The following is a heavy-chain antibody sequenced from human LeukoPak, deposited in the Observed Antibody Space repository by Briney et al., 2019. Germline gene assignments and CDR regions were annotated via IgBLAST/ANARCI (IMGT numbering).Heavy chain of an antibody. D-gene: IGHD1-1*01. CDR1: GFTFSSFD. CDR2: IGTASDT. CDR3: ARGPPRGKYYYMDV. V-gene: IGHV3-13*01. Sequence: PGGSLRLSCAASGFTFSSFDMHWVRHPTGRGLEWVSTIGTASDTYYPGSVEGRFTLSRDNAKNSLYLQMNSLTAGDTAVYYCARGPPRGKYYYMDVWGKGTTVTVSS. J-gene: IGHJ6*03.